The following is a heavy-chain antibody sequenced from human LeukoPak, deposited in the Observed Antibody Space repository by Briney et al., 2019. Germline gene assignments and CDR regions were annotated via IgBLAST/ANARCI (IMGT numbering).Heavy chain of an antibody. Sequence: SETLSLTCTVSGGSISSSSYYWGWIRQPPGKGLEWIGSIYYSGSTYYNPSFKSRVTISVDTSKNQFSLKLSSVTAADTAVYYCARSNYDILTGYYGANDYWGQGTLVTVSS. CDR2: IYYSGST. J-gene: IGHJ4*02. V-gene: IGHV4-39*01. D-gene: IGHD3-9*01. CDR3: ARSNYDILTGYYGANDY. CDR1: GGSISSSSYY.